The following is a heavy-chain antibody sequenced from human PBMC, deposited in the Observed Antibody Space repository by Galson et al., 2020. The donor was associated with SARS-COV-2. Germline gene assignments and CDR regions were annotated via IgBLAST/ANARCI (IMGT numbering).Heavy chain of an antibody. J-gene: IGHJ5*02. CDR3: SRIPKPYSSSWLPGLWWFDP. CDR2: IFSNDEK. Sequence: SGPTLVKPTETLTLTCTVSGFSLSNARMGVSWIRQPPGKALEWLAHIFSNDEKSYSTSLKSRLTISKDTSKSQVVLTMTNMDPVDTATYYWSRIPKPYSSSWLPGLWWFDPWGQGTLVTVSS. D-gene: IGHD6-13*01. CDR1: GFSLSNARMG. V-gene: IGHV2-26*01.